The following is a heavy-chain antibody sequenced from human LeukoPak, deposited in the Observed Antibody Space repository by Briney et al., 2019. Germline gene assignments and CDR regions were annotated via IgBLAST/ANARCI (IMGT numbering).Heavy chain of an antibody. D-gene: IGHD3-10*01. Sequence: GGSLRLSCAASGFTFSSYAMSWVRQAPGKGLEWVSAISGSGGSTYYADSVKGRFTISRDNSKNTLYLQMNSLRAEDTAVYYCYGSGGYYTPVFDYWGQGTLVTVSS. CDR1: GFTFSSYA. CDR2: ISGSGGST. CDR3: YGSGGYYTPVFDY. J-gene: IGHJ4*02. V-gene: IGHV3-23*01.